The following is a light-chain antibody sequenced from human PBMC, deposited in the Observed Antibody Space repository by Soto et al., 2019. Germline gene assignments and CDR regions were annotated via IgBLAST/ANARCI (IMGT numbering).Light chain of an antibody. V-gene: IGKV2-24*01. CDR1: QSLVHSDGYTY. CDR2: KIS. J-gene: IGKJ1*01. CDR3: MQATQSPWT. Sequence: IVMTQTPLSSAVTLGQPASISCRSSQSLVHSDGYTYLSWLQQRPGQPPRLLIYKISNRLSGVPDRFSGSGAGTDFTLKIRRVEAEDVGLYYCMQATQSPWTFGQGTRVEIK.